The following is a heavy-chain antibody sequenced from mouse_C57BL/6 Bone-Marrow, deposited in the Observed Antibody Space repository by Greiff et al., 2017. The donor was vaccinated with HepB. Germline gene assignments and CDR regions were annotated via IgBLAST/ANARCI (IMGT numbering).Heavy chain of an antibody. J-gene: IGHJ2*01. CDR2: FYPGSGSI. V-gene: IGHV1-62-2*01. D-gene: IGHD1-1*01. Sequence: VMLVESGAELVKPGASVKLSCKASGYTFTEYTIHWVKQRSGQGLEWIGWFYPGSGSIKYNEKFKDKATLTADKSSSTVYMELSRLTSEDSAVYFCARHEVDYYGSSYGDYWGQGTTLTVSS. CDR1: GYTFTEYT. CDR3: ARHEVDYYGSSYGDY.